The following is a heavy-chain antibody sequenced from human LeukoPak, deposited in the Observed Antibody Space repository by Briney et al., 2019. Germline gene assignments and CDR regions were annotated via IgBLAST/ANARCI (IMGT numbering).Heavy chain of an antibody. CDR2: MNPNSGNT. D-gene: IGHD3-22*01. CDR3: ARGPSSYYYDRGGAFDI. CDR1: GYTFTSYD. J-gene: IGHJ3*02. V-gene: IGHV1-8*01. Sequence: ASVKVSCKASGYTFTSYDINWVRQASGQGLEWMGWMNPNSGNTGYAQKFQGRVTMTRNTSISTAYMELSSLRSEDTAVYYCARGPSSYYYDRGGAFDIWGQGTMVTVSS.